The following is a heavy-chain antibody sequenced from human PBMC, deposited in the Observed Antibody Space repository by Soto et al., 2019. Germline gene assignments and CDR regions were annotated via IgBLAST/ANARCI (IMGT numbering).Heavy chain of an antibody. J-gene: IGHJ4*02. CDR2: INPNTGYT. V-gene: IGHV1-8*01. CDR3: VRGRVMITFGVVIVIDY. D-gene: IGHD3-16*02. Sequence: ASVKVSCKASGYTFTSYDINWVRQATGQGLEWMGWINPNTGYTDYAQKFQDRVTMPGNTSITTAYMELSSLRSEDTAVYYCVRGRVMITFGVVIVIDYWGQGSRVTV. CDR1: GYTFTSYD.